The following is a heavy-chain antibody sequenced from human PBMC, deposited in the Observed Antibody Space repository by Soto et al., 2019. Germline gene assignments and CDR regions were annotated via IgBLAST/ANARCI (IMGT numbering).Heavy chain of an antibody. J-gene: IGHJ4*02. CDR1: GDSVSSNCVA. V-gene: IGHV6-1*01. Sequence: QTLSLTCAISGDSVSSNCVAWNWIRQSPSRGLEWLGRTYYRSKWYNDYAVSVKSRITINPDTSKNQFSLQLNSVTPEDTAVYYCARDQYSSPNIFDYWGQGTLVTVSS. D-gene: IGHD6-6*01. CDR3: ARDQYSSPNIFDY. CDR2: TYYRSKWYN.